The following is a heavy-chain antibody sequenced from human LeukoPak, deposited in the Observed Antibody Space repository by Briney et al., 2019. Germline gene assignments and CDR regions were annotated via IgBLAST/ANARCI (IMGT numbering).Heavy chain of an antibody. V-gene: IGHV4-4*07. D-gene: IGHD4-17*01. Sequence: SETLSHTCTASGGSISDYYWSWIRQPAGKGLEWIGRVHTSGSTNYNPSLKSRVTMSVDTSKNQFSLRLSTVTAADTAVYYCARDLYGDYGVFDYWGQGTLVTVSS. CDR2: VHTSGST. CDR3: ARDLYGDYGVFDY. J-gene: IGHJ4*02. CDR1: GGSISDYY.